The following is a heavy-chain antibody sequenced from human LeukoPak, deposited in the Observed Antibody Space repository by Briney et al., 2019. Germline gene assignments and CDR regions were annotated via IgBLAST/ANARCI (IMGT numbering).Heavy chain of an antibody. CDR1: GFSIGDFG. J-gene: IGHJ6*03. V-gene: IGHV3-20*04. CDR2: VTWNGGST. Sequence: GSLRLSCEASGFSIGDFGMSWVRQPPGKGLEWVSGVTWNGGSTGYAASVEGRFTISRDNAKNSLYLQMNSLRAEDTALYYCAMKFSRDYYYMDVWGKGTTVTVSS. CDR3: AMKFSRDYYYMDV.